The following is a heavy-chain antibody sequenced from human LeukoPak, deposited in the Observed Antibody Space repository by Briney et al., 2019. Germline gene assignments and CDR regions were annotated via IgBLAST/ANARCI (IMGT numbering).Heavy chain of an antibody. V-gene: IGHV3-48*01. D-gene: IGHD3-10*01. CDR3: AKRASGSGTSLYYFDY. CDR1: GFTFSTKS. CDR2: ITTDSGTT. Sequence: GGSLRLSCAVSGFTFSTKSMNWVRQAPGKGLEWVSYITTDSGTTYYADSVKGRFTISRDNSKNTLYLQMNSLRAEDTAVYYCAKRASGSGTSLYYFDYWGQGTLVTVSS. J-gene: IGHJ4*02.